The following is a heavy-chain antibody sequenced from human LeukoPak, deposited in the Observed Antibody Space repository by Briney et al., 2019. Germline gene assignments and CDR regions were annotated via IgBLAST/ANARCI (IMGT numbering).Heavy chain of an antibody. CDR2: ISGRDGNT. J-gene: IGHJ4*02. V-gene: IGHV3-23*01. D-gene: IGHD3-9*01. Sequence: GGTLRLSCAASGFTFSTYGMNWVRQAPGKGLEWVSAISGRDGNTYYADSVKGRFTISRDNSKNTLYLQMNSLRAEDTAVYYCAKLKYYDILTGYHKGYFDYWGQGTLVTVSS. CDR1: GFTFSTYG. CDR3: AKLKYYDILTGYHKGYFDY.